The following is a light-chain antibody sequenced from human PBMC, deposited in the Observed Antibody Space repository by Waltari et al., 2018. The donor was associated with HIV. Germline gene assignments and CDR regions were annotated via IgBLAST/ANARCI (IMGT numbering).Light chain of an antibody. Sequence: QSVLTQPPSVSASPGQQVTISCSARNSNIGTVSVSWYQQLPSTAPQLLIYDNTKRPSGIPDRFAGSKSGTSASLGITGLLAGDEAYYYCGTWDSSLSAVVFGGGTKLTVL. CDR2: DNT. V-gene: IGLV1-51*01. CDR1: NSNIGTVS. CDR3: GTWDSSLSAVV. J-gene: IGLJ3*02.